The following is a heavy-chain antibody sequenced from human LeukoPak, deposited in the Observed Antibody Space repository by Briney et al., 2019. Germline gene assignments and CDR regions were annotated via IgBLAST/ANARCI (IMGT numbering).Heavy chain of an antibody. CDR1: GFTFSSYE. Sequence: GGSLRLSCAASGFTFSSYEMSWVRQAPGKGLEWVSAISGSGGSTYYADSVKGRFTISRDNSKNTLYLQMNSLRAEDTAVYYCAKRTTITGTANDAFDIWGQGTMVTVSS. D-gene: IGHD1-20*01. CDR2: ISGSGGST. CDR3: AKRTTITGTANDAFDI. J-gene: IGHJ3*02. V-gene: IGHV3-23*01.